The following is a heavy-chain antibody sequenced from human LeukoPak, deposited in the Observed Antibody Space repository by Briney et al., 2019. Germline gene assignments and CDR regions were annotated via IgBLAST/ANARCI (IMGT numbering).Heavy chain of an antibody. J-gene: IGHJ4*02. CDR1: GYIFTGYY. Sequence: ASVKVSCKASGYIFTGYYIHWVRQAPGQGLEWMGWINPHSGGTNYAQKFQGRVTMTRDTSISTAYMELSRLRSDDTAVYYCARDRDYYDSIGYYYEGGSLDYWGQGTLVTVSS. D-gene: IGHD3-22*01. CDR2: INPHSGGT. CDR3: ARDRDYYDSIGYYYEGGSLDY. V-gene: IGHV1-2*02.